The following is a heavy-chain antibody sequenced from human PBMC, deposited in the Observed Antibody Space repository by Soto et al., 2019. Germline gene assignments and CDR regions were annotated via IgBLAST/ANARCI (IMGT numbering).Heavy chain of an antibody. J-gene: IGHJ6*02. CDR1: GYDFTAYD. Sequence: QVLLVQSGAEVKQSGASVKVSCKASGYDFTAYDINWVRQASGQGLEWMGWMNPINGATGTARRFQGRVSMTRNTDTGTAYLELTSLRSDDTAVYFCGRGPSPRAPAGGTPYYYAMDVWGQGTTVTVSS. V-gene: IGHV1-8*02. CDR3: GRGPSPRAPAGGTPYYYAMDV. CDR2: MNPINGAT. D-gene: IGHD2-2*01.